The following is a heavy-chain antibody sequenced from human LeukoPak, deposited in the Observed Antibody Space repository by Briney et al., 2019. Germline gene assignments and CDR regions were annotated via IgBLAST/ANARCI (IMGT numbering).Heavy chain of an antibody. Sequence: GYLRLSTAASSFTFNNYETNWVRQAPGKGPEWVSYISSSGSTIYYADSVKGRFTISRDNAKNSLYLQMNSLRAEDTAVYYCAELGITMIGGVWGKGTTVTISS. V-gene: IGHV3-48*03. CDR1: SFTFNNYE. J-gene: IGHJ6*04. D-gene: IGHD3-10*02. CDR3: AELGITMIGGV. CDR2: ISSSGSTI.